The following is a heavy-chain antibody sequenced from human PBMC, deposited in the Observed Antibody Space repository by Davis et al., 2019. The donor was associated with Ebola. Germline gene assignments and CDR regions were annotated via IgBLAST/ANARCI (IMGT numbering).Heavy chain of an antibody. CDR1: GFTFDDYA. J-gene: IGHJ6*02. CDR3: AKAGRLVVGSTTYYYGLDV. CDR2: ITWNSGSI. Sequence: SLKISCAASGFTFDDYAMHWVRQAPGKGLEWVSGITWNSGSIGYADSVKGRFTISRDNAKNSLYLQMNGLRTEDTALYYCAKAGRLVVGSTTYYYGLDVWGQGTTVIVS. D-gene: IGHD3-9*01. V-gene: IGHV3-9*01.